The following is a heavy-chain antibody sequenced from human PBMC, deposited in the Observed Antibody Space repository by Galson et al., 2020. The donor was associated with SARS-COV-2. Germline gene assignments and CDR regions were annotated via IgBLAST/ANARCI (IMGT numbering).Heavy chain of an antibody. Sequence: SETLSLTCTVSGGSISSYYWSWIRQPPGKGLEWIGYIYYSGSTNYNPSLKSRVTISVDTSKNQFSLKLSSVTAADTAVYYCARARYRPDYYYYYMDVWGKGTTVTVSS. CDR2: IYYSGST. D-gene: IGHD2-2*02. CDR1: GGSISSYY. J-gene: IGHJ6*03. V-gene: IGHV4-59*01. CDR3: ARARYRPDYYYYYMDV.